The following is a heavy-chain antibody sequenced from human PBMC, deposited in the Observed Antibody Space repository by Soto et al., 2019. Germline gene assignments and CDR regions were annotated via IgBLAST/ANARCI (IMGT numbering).Heavy chain of an antibody. Sequence: SETLSLTCAVSGGSITSSGYSCIGIRQRPVKGLELIGYIYPNGTIFYNPSLNSRVTISVDTSNNQFSLRLSSVTAADTAVYYCATYSAYAKYYFDYWGRGTLVTVSS. V-gene: IGHV4-30-2*01. J-gene: IGHJ4*02. CDR3: ATYSAYAKYYFDY. CDR1: GGSITSSGYS. D-gene: IGHD5-12*01. CDR2: IYPNGTI.